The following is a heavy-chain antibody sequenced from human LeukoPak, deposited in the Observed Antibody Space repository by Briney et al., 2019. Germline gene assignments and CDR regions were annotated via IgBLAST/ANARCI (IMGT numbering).Heavy chain of an antibody. V-gene: IGHV4-4*07. CDR1: GGSISSYY. J-gene: IGHJ6*02. Sequence: SETLSLTCTVSGGSISSYYWSWIRQPAGKGLGWIGRIYTSGSTNYNPSLKSRVTMSVDTSKNQFSLKLSSVTAADTAVYYCARAGAMDYYYYYYGMDVWGQGTTVTVSS. CDR2: IYTSGST. D-gene: IGHD5-18*01. CDR3: ARAGAMDYYYYYYGMDV.